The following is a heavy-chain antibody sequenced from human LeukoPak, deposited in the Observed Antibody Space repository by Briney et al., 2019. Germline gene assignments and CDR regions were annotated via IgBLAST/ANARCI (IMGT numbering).Heavy chain of an antibody. V-gene: IGHV3-23*01. D-gene: IGHD3-3*01. CDR3: ARTGDPEIFGGVIISEGGFDY. J-gene: IGHJ4*02. Sequence: AGGSLRLSCAASEFIFSSYVMSWVRQAPGKGLEWVSSISGSGDITYYAESVKGRFTISRDNSKNTLFLQMNSPRAEDTAVYYCARTGDPEIFGGVIISEGGFDYWGQGTLVTVSS. CDR1: EFIFSSYV. CDR2: ISGSGDIT.